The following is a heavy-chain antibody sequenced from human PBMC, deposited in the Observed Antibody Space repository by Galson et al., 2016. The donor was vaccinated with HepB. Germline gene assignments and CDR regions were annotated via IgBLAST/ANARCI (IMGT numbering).Heavy chain of an antibody. CDR1: GGSISSSNW. J-gene: IGHJ4*02. V-gene: IGHV4-4*02. Sequence: ETLSLTCAVSGGSISSSNWWSWVRQPPGKELEWIGEIYHSGSTNYNPSLKSRVTISVDKSKNQFSLKLSSVTAADTAVYYCTRRWGVNQLLSHYYFDYWGQGTLVTVSS. D-gene: IGHD2-2*01. CDR3: TRRWGVNQLLSHYYFDY. CDR2: IYHSGST.